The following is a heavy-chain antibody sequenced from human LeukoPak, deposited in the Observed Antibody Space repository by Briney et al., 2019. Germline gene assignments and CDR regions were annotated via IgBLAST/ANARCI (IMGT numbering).Heavy chain of an antibody. J-gene: IGHJ5*02. Sequence: PETLSLTCAVYGGSFSGYYWSWIRQPPGKGLEWIGEINHSGSTNYNPSLKSRVTISVDTSKNQFSLKLSSVTAADTAVYYCARGRGQLWLRWFDPWGQGTLVTVSS. CDR3: ARGRGQLWLRWFDP. D-gene: IGHD5-18*01. CDR2: INHSGST. CDR1: GGSFSGYY. V-gene: IGHV4-34*01.